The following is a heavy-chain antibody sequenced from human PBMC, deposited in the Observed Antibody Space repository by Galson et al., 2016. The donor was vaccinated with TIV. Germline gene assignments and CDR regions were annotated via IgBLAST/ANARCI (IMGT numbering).Heavy chain of an antibody. J-gene: IGHJ4*02. V-gene: IGHV1-18*04. CDR2: ISGYDGHT. CDR3: ARDSGTYDY. CDR1: GYTFINYG. D-gene: IGHD1-26*01. Sequence: SVKVSCKASGYTFINYGITRVRQAPGQGLEWMGWISGYDGHTNYAQMFQGRVTMTSDKSTNTVYMELRSLRSDDTAVYYCARDSGTYDYWGQGSLVTVSS.